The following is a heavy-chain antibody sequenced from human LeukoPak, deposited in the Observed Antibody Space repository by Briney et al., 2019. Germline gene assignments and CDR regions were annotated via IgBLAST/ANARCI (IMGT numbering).Heavy chain of an antibody. CDR2: ISSSSSYI. J-gene: IGHJ4*02. D-gene: IGHD6-13*01. CDR3: AKRGTAARGGYFDY. CDR1: GFTFSSYA. Sequence: PGGSLRLSCAASGFTFSSYAMSWVRQAPGKGLEWVSAISSSSSYIYYADSVKGRFTISRDNSKNTLYLQMNSLRAEDTAVYYCAKRGTAARGGYFDYWGQGTLVTVSS. V-gene: IGHV3-23*01.